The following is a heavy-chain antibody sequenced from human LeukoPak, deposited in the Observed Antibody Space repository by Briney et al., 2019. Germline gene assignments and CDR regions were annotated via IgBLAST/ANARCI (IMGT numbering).Heavy chain of an antibody. CDR3: ARPQWQDTMGPWFDP. J-gene: IGHJ5*01. V-gene: IGHV4-59*13. D-gene: IGHD3-10*01. Sequence: KASETLSLTCTVFGGSITNNYWSWIRQPPGKVLEWIAYTHYTGNTNYNPSLKSRVSISVDMSRNQFSLKLSSVTAADTAVYYCARPQWQDTMGPWFDPWGQGTLVTVST. CDR1: GGSITNNY. CDR2: THYTGNT.